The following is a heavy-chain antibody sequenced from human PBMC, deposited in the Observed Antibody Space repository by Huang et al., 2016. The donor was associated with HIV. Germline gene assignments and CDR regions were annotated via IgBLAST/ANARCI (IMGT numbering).Heavy chain of an antibody. J-gene: IGHJ6*02. D-gene: IGHD1-7*01. Sequence: VESGGRLVQPGGSLRLSCVGSTFTVGAYWMSWVRQSTGKGLEWVDNIKQDESEKYYVESVKGRFNISRDNAKKVLFLEMNNVRVEDTATYYCATKTAAMDIWGQGTTVTVS. CDR3: ATKTAAMDI. V-gene: IGHV3-7*01. CDR2: IKQDESEK. CDR1: TFTVGAYW.